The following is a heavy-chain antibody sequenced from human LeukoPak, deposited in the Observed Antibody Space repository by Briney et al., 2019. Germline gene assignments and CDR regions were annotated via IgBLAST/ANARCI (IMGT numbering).Heavy chain of an antibody. J-gene: IGHJ4*02. CDR1: GASISSGNYF. V-gene: IGHV4-39*01. CDR2: ISYSGTT. CDR3: ARSFDY. Sequence: SETLSLTCSVSGASISSGNYFWNWVRQSPVKRLEWIGCISYSGTTHYNPSLKSRVTIFVDTSKNQFFLNLNSVTASDTAVYYCARSFDYWGQGTLVAVSS.